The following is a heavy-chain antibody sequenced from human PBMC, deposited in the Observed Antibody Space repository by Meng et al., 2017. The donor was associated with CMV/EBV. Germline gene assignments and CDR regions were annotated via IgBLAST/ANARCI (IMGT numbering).Heavy chain of an antibody. V-gene: IGHV3-21*01. Sequence: GESLKISCAASGFTFSSYSMNWVRQAPGKGLEWVSSISSSSSYIYYADSVKGRFTISRDNAKNSLYLQMNSLRAEDTAVYYCARDSGYDSSGLDYWGQGTLVTVSS. CDR3: ARDSGYDSSGLDY. J-gene: IGHJ4*02. CDR1: GFTFSSYS. D-gene: IGHD5-12*01. CDR2: ISSSSSYI.